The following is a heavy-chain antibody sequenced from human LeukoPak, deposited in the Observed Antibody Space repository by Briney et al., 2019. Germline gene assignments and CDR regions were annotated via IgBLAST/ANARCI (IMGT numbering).Heavy chain of an antibody. CDR1: GGSISSYY. CDR2: IYTSGST. D-gene: IGHD1-1*01. CDR3: ARDHPVPNDAFDI. V-gene: IGHV4-4*07. Sequence: PSETLPLTCTVSGGSISSYYLSWIRQPAGKGLEWIGRIYTSGSTNYNPSLKSRVTMSVDTSKNQFSLKLSSVTAADTAVYYFARDHPVPNDAFDIWGQGTMVTVSS. J-gene: IGHJ3*02.